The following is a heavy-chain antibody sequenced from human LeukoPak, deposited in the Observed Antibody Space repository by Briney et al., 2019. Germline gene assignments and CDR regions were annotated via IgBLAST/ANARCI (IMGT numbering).Heavy chain of an antibody. J-gene: IGHJ5*02. CDR1: GYTFTSYD. CDR3: ARDSTLYCSSTSCHGNWFDP. CDR2: MSPNSGNT. Sequence: ASVKVSCKASGYTFTSYDINWVRQATGQGLEWMGWMSPNSGNTGYAQKFQGRVTMTRNTSISTAYMELSSLRSEDTAVYYCARDSTLYCSSTSCHGNWFDPWGQGTLVTVSS. D-gene: IGHD2-2*01. V-gene: IGHV1-8*01.